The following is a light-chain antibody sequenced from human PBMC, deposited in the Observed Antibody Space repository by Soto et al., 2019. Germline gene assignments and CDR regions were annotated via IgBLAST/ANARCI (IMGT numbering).Light chain of an antibody. J-gene: IGKJ4*01. CDR1: QSVSGN. CDR2: GVS. Sequence: EIVMTQSPATLSVSLGETVTLSCGASQSVSGNLAWYQQKPGQAPRLLMYGVSTRATGVPARFSGSGSGTEFTLTISSLQSEDFAVYSCQHYNDRPLTFGGGTKVDIK. V-gene: IGKV3-15*01. CDR3: QHYNDRPLT.